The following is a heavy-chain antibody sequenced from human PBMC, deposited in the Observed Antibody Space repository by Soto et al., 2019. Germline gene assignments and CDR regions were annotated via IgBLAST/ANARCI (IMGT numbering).Heavy chain of an antibody. CDR3: AREAAGYSSGCVDY. D-gene: IGHD6-19*01. Sequence: QVQLVQSGAEVKKPGASVKVSCKASGYTFTSYGISWVRQAPGQGLEWMGWISAYNGNTNYSQKLQGRVTMTTDTSTRTAYMEMSRMRSDDRAVYYCAREAAGYSSGCVDYWGQGTLVTVSS. V-gene: IGHV1-18*01. J-gene: IGHJ4*02. CDR1: GYTFTSYG. CDR2: ISAYNGNT.